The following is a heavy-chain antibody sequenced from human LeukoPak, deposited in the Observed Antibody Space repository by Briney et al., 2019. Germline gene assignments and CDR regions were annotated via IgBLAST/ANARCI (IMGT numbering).Heavy chain of an antibody. CDR2: IKQDGSEK. D-gene: IGHD3-22*01. V-gene: IGHV3-7*01. CDR3: ARDPRRYYYDSSGRA. J-gene: IGHJ4*02. Sequence: GGSPRLSCTASGFTFSSYSLNWVRQAPGKGLEWVANIKQDGSEKYYVDSVKGRFTISRDNAKNSLYLQMNSLRAEDTAVYYCARDPRRYYYDSSGRAGGQGTLVTVSS. CDR1: GFTFSSYS.